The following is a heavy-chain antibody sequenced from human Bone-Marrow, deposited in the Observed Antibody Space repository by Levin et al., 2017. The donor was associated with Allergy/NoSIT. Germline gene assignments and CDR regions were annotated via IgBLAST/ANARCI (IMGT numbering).Heavy chain of an antibody. CDR1: GFTFSSYW. V-gene: IGHV3-7*03. J-gene: IGHJ5*02. Sequence: GESLKISCAASGFTFSSYWMSWVRQAPGKGLEWVANIKQDGSEKYYVDSVKGRFTISRDNAKNSLYLQMNSLRAEDTAVYYCARGQSWGITMVQGSASRYNWFDPWGQGTLVTVSS. CDR3: ARGQSWGITMVQGSASRYNWFDP. D-gene: IGHD3-10*01. CDR2: IKQDGSEK.